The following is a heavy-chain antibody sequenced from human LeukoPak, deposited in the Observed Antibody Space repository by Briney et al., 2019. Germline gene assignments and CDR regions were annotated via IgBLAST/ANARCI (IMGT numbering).Heavy chain of an antibody. CDR3: ARQGDSNGYSTLDS. D-gene: IGHD3-22*01. CDR2: IYHGEST. CDR1: GDSVTSSTYY. V-gene: IGHV4-39*01. J-gene: IGHJ4*02. Sequence: SETLSITCTVSGDSVTSSTYYWGWIRQPPGKGLEWIGTIYHGESTYYNPSLKSRVTISADTSKNQFSLKLTSVTAADTAVYYCARQGDSNGYSTLDSRGPGTLVTVSS.